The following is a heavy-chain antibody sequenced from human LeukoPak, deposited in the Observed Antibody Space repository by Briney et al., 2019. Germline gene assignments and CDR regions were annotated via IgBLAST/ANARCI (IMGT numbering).Heavy chain of an antibody. D-gene: IGHD6-19*01. CDR1: GGTFSSYA. V-gene: IGHV1-69*05. J-gene: IGHJ4*02. Sequence: SVKVSCKASGGTFSSYAISWVRQAPGQGLEWMGGIIPIFGTANYAQKFQGRVTMTRDMSTSTVYMELSSLRSEDTAVYYCARDLSHWGTGVAGISSYYFDYWGQGTLVTVSS. CDR3: ARDLSHWGTGVAGISSYYFDY. CDR2: IIPIFGTA.